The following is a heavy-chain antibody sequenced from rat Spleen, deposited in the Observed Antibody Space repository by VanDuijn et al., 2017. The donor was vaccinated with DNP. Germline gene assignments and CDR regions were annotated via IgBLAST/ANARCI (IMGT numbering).Heavy chain of an antibody. CDR3: ARGGLQWLLDS. Sequence: EVQLVESGGGLVQPGRSLKLSCTASGFTFSYYYMAWVRQAPTKGLEWVATISYDGSSTYYRDSVKGRFTVSRDNAKSTLYLQMDSLRSEDTATYYCARGGLQWLLDSWGQGVMVTVSS. CDR1: GFTFSYYY. CDR2: ISYDGSST. J-gene: IGHJ2*01. V-gene: IGHV5-29*01. D-gene: IGHD1-1*01.